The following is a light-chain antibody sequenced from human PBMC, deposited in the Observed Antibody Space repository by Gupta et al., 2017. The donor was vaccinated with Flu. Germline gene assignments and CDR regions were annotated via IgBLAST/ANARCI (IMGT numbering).Light chain of an antibody. CDR2: AAS. V-gene: IGKV4-1*01. Sequence: EIVMMQSPDSLAVSLGGRATLNCTSTRSVLSTSNNVNFLAWFQHKLGQPPRLLIYAASTRDVGVPARFSGGGSGTDFTLTINSLQAEDVATYYCQQYYSTPTFGRGTRLEMK. CDR3: QQYYSTPT. CDR1: RSVLSTSNNVNF. J-gene: IGKJ5*01.